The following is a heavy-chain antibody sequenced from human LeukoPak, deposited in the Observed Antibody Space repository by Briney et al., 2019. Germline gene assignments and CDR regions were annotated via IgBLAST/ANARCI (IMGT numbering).Heavy chain of an antibody. CDR3: ASDRFRAYNYDSSGHKDY. J-gene: IGHJ4*02. D-gene: IGHD3-22*01. CDR2: ISSSSSTI. V-gene: IGHV3-48*04. Sequence: GGSLRLSCAASGFTFSSYSMNWVRQAPGKGLEWVSYISSSSSTIYYADSVKGRFTISRDNAKNSLYLQMNSLRAEDTAVYYCASDRFRAYNYDSSGHKDYWGQGTLVTVSS. CDR1: GFTFSSYS.